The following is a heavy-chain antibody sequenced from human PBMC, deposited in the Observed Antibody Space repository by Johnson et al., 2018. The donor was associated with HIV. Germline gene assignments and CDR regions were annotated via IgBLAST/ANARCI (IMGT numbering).Heavy chain of an antibody. D-gene: IGHD3-22*01. CDR2: IRYDGSNK. Sequence: QVQLVESGGGVVQPGGSLRLSCAASGFTFSSYGMHWVRQAPGKGLEWVAFIRYDGSNKYYADSVKGRFTISRDNSKNTLYLQMNSLRAEDTAMYYCAKGHSSGYYSDDAFDIWGQGTMVTVSS. CDR1: GFTFSSYG. J-gene: IGHJ3*02. V-gene: IGHV3-30*02. CDR3: AKGHSSGYYSDDAFDI.